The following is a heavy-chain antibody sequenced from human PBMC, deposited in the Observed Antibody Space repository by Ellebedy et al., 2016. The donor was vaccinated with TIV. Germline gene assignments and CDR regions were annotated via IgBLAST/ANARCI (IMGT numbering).Heavy chain of an antibody. CDR2: ITHSGST. CDR1: GGSFSGYY. V-gene: IGHV4-34*01. J-gene: IGHJ4*02. Sequence: MPSETLSLTCAVYGGSFSGYYWSWNRQPPGKGLEWIGEITHSGSTNYNPSLKSRVTISVDTSKNQFSLNLRSVTAADTAVYYWARGLARDYWGQGTLVTVSS. CDR3: ARGLARDY.